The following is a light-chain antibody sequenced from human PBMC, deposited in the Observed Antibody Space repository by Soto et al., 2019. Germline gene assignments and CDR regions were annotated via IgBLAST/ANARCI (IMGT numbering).Light chain of an antibody. CDR2: EVS. CDR1: SSDVGGYNY. J-gene: IGLJ2*01. Sequence: QSALTQPPSASGSPGQSVTISYTGTSSDVGGYNYVSWYQQHPGKAPKLMIYEVSKRPSGVPDRFSGSKSDNTASLTVSGLQAEDEADYYCSSYAGSNNLVFGGGTKLTVL. V-gene: IGLV2-8*01. CDR3: SSYAGSNNLV.